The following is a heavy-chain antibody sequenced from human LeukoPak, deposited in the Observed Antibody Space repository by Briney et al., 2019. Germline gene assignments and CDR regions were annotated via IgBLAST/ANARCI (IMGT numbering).Heavy chain of an antibody. D-gene: IGHD3-9*01. V-gene: IGHV3-7*01. J-gene: IGHJ6*02. Sequence: PGGSLRLSCAASGFTFSSYWMSWVRQAPGKGLEWVANIKQDGSEKYYVDSVKGRFTISRDNAKNSLYLQMNSLRAEDTAVYYCAGGNYDILTGYFYYYYYGMDVWGQGTTVTVSS. CDR3: AGGNYDILTGYFYYYYYGMDV. CDR1: GFTFSSYW. CDR2: IKQDGSEK.